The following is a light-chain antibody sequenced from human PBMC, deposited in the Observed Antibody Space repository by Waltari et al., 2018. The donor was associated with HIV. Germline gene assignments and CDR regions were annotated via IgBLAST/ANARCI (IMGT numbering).Light chain of an antibody. V-gene: IGKV2-30*01. Sequence: DVVMTQYPLSLAVTLGQPASMSCSSSRSLVSSDGKTFLTWFQQRPGQSPRRLIYKVSDRDSGVPDRFSGSGSGTDFTLRISRVEAEDVGIYYCMQGTHWPPWTFGQGTKVEIK. CDR3: MQGTHWPPWT. J-gene: IGKJ1*01. CDR1: RSLVSSDGKTF. CDR2: KVS.